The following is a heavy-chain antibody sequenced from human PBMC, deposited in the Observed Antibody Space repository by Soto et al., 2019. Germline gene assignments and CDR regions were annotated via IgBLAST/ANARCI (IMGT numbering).Heavy chain of an antibody. J-gene: IGHJ4*02. CDR3: ARTSPAYYDSSGYYLFDY. Sequence: ASVKVSRKASGGTFSSYAISWVRQAPGQGLEWMGGIIPIFGTANYAQKFQGRVTITADESTSTAYMELSSLRSEDTAVYYCARTSPAYYDSSGYYLFDYWGQGTLVTVSS. CDR1: GGTFSSYA. D-gene: IGHD3-22*01. CDR2: IIPIFGTA. V-gene: IGHV1-69*13.